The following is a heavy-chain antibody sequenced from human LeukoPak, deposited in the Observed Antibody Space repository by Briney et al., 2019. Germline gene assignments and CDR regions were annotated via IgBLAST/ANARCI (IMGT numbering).Heavy chain of an antibody. CDR2: ICSGGNT. CDR3: ACIAMVRGVIPYRDY. J-gene: IGHJ4*02. Sequence: SETLSLTCTVSGGSVSSSYYWGWIRPPPGKGLEWIGSICSGGNTCYNPSLQSRVTISADSSKNHFFLQLTSATAADTAVYYCACIAMVRGVIPYRDYWGQGTLVTVSS. V-gene: IGHV4-39*01. CDR1: GGSVSSSYY. D-gene: IGHD3-10*01.